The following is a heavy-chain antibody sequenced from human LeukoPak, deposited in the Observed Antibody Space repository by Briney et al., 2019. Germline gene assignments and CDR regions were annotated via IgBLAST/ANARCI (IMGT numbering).Heavy chain of an antibody. Sequence: PSETLSLTCTVSGGSIRSGSYYWSWIRRPAGKGLEWIGRIYTSGSTNYNPSLKSRVTISVDTSKTQCSLKLSSVTAADTAVYYCARAGAVAGTGAFDYWGQGDLGTVSS. CDR1: GGSIRSGSYY. J-gene: IGHJ4*02. CDR2: IYTSGST. CDR3: ARAGAVAGTGAFDY. D-gene: IGHD6-19*01. V-gene: IGHV4-61*02.